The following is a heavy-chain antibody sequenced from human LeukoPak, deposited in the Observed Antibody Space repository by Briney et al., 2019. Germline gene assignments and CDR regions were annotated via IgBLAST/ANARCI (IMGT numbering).Heavy chain of an antibody. CDR2: IYYSGST. CDR1: GGSISSYY. V-gene: IGHV4-59*01. J-gene: IGHJ3*02. D-gene: IGHD3-22*01. Sequence: SETLSLTCTVSGGSISSYYWSWIRQPPGKGLEWIGYIYYSGSTNYNPSLKSRVTISVDTSKNQFSPKLSSVTAADTAVYYCARVSPVVITGAFDIWGQGTMVTVSS. CDR3: ARVSPVVITGAFDI.